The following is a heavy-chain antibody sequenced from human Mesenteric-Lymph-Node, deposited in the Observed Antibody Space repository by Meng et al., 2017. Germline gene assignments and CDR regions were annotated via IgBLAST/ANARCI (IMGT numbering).Heavy chain of an antibody. J-gene: IGHJ4*02. D-gene: IGHD5-18*01. Sequence: GESLKISCTASGFTFSSHSMSWVRQAPGKGPEWVSAITATDGVTYYVDSVKGRFTISRDNSKNTLYLQMNSLRAEDTAVYYCAKAISTVYSYGKFDYGGQGTQVTGAS. V-gene: IGHV3-23*01. CDR1: GFTFSSHS. CDR2: ITATDGVT. CDR3: AKAISTVYSYGKFDY.